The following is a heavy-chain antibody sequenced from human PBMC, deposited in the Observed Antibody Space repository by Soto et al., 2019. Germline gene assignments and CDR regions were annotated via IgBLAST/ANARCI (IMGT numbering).Heavy chain of an antibody. J-gene: IGHJ6*02. V-gene: IGHV3-48*02. D-gene: IGHD3-3*01. CDR2: ISSSSSTI. CDR1: GFTFSSYS. Sequence: GGSLRLSCAASGFTFSSYSMNWVRQAPGKGLEWVSYISSSSSTIYYADSVKGRFTISRDNAKNSLYLQMNSLRDEDTAVYYCARVNGITIFGVALGGMDVWGQGTTVTVSS. CDR3: ARVNGITIFGVALGGMDV.